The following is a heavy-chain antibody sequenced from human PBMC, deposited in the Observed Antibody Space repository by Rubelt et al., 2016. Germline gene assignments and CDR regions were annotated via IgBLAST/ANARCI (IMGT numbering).Heavy chain of an antibody. CDR2: ISTYNGDT. CDR1: GYSFKRYA. D-gene: IGHD5-18*01. Sequence: QVQLVQSGAEVKEPGASIQVSCKTSGYSFKRYAISWVRQAPGQGLEWMGWISTYNGDTRYAQNFQGRVTMTTDTSTSTAYMELRSLRSEDTAVYYCARSKDTAMVTDADWYFDLWGRGTLVTVSS. CDR3: ARSKDTAMVTDADWYFDL. J-gene: IGHJ2*01. V-gene: IGHV1-18*01.